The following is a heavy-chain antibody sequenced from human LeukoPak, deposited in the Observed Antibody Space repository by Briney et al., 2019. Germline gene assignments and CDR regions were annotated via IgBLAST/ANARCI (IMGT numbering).Heavy chain of an antibody. CDR2: IYYSGST. Sequence: SETLSLTCTVSGGSISSGDYYWSWIRQPPGKGLEWIGYIYYSGSTYYNPSLKSRVTISVDTSKNQFSLKLSSVTAADTAVYYRARVLVVVPRWFDPWGQGTLVTVSS. V-gene: IGHV4-30-4*01. J-gene: IGHJ5*02. D-gene: IGHD2-2*01. CDR3: ARVLVVVPRWFDP. CDR1: GGSISSGDYY.